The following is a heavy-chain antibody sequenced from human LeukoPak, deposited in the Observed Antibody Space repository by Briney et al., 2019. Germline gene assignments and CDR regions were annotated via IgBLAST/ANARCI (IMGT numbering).Heavy chain of an antibody. D-gene: IGHD6-13*01. Sequence: GGSLRLSCVASGFSFSAYWMSWIRQAPGKGLEWVATIKQDGSEKHYVDSVKGRFTISRDNAEKSVYLQMNSLRAEDTAGYYCARGKRGDSSSWYDYWGQGTLVTVSS. CDR3: ARGKRGDSSSWYDY. CDR1: GFSFSAYW. V-gene: IGHV3-7*05. CDR2: IKQDGSEK. J-gene: IGHJ4*02.